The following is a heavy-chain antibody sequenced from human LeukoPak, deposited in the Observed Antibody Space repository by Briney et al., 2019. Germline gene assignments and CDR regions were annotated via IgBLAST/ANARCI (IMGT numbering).Heavy chain of an antibody. D-gene: IGHD1-14*01. Sequence: PGGSLRLSCAASGFTFSSYGMHWVRQPPGKGLEWIGYIYYSGNTYYNPSLKSRSFMSVDISKHQFSLKLYSVTAADTAVYFCARDPDHDDRRGDYWGRGTLVTVSS. CDR1: GFTFSSYG. J-gene: IGHJ4*02. CDR2: IYYSGNT. V-gene: IGHV4-59*12. CDR3: ARDPDHDDRRGDY.